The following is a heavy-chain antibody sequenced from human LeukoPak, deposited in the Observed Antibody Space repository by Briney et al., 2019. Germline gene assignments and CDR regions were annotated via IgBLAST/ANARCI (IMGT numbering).Heavy chain of an antibody. Sequence: SGTLSLTCAVSGGSISSSNWWSWVRQPPGKGLEWIGEIYHSGSTNYNPSLKSRVTISVDKSKNQFSLKLSSVTAADTAVYYCARGRLGGYLVRDRYYYCYYGMDVWGQGTTVTISS. CDR1: GGSISSSNW. D-gene: IGHD1-26*01. V-gene: IGHV4-4*02. J-gene: IGHJ6*02. CDR3: ARGRLGGYLVRDRYYYCYYGMDV. CDR2: IYHSGST.